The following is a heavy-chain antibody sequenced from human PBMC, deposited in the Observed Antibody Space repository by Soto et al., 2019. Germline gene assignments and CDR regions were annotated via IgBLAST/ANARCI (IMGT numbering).Heavy chain of an antibody. CDR1: GGSISSYY. J-gene: IGHJ4*02. CDR3: ARHGRYNWNDLGFDY. Sequence: PSETLSLTCTVSGGSISSYYWSWIRQPPGKGLEWIGYIYYSGSTNYNPSLKSRVTISVDTSKNQFSLKLSSVTAADTAVYYCARHGRYNWNDLGFDYCGQGTLVIVSS. V-gene: IGHV4-59*08. D-gene: IGHD1-1*01. CDR2: IYYSGST.